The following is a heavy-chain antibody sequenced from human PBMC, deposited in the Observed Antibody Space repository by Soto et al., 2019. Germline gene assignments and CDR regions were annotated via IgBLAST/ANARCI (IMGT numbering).Heavy chain of an antibody. CDR1: GFTFSSYG. D-gene: IGHD6-13*01. J-gene: IGHJ4*02. CDR3: AKEIRAYSSSWSFDY. Sequence: QVQLVESEGGVVQPGRSLRLSCAASGFTFSSYGMHWVRQAPGEGLEWVVVISYDGSIQYYTDSAKGRFTISRDNSKSTLYLQMNSLRAEDTAVYYCAKEIRAYSSSWSFDYWGQGTLVTVSS. V-gene: IGHV3-30*18. CDR2: ISYDGSIQ.